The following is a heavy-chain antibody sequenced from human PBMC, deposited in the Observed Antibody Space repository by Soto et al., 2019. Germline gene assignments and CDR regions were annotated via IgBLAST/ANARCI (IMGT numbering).Heavy chain of an antibody. D-gene: IGHD5-12*01. Sequence: PSETLSLTCTVSGASISSGRSYWSWIRQHPGKGLELILYMFCCGVLYDLPSLMGRVNMSAGTSKIPVSLGLISVTPADTVVYYCARENGYGLFDSWGEGILVTFSS. J-gene: IGHJ4*02. CDR2: MFCCGVL. CDR3: ARENGYGLFDS. V-gene: IGHV4-31*03. CDR1: GASISSGRSY.